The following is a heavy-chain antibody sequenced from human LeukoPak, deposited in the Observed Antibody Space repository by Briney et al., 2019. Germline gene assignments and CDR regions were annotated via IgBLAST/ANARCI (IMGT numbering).Heavy chain of an antibody. Sequence: ASVKVSCKASGYTFTSYDINWVRQATGQGLEWMGWMNPNSGNTGYAQKFQGRVTMTRNTSISTAYMELSSLRSEDTAVYYCARGTGLRYFDWSTDYYYYMDVWGKGTTVTVSS. CDR3: ARGTGLRYFDWSTDYYYYMDV. D-gene: IGHD3-9*01. V-gene: IGHV1-8*01. J-gene: IGHJ6*03. CDR2: MNPNSGNT. CDR1: GYTFTSYD.